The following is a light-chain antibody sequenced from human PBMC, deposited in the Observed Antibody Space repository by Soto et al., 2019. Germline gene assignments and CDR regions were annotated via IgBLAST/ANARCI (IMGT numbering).Light chain of an antibody. CDR3: QQYGSSPRFT. J-gene: IGKJ3*01. CDR1: QSVSSSY. Sequence: EIVLTQSPGTLSLSPGERATLSCRASQSVSSSYLAWYQQKPGQAPRLLIYGASSRATGIPDRFSGSGSGTEFSLTIIRLEPADFAVYYCQQYGSSPRFTFGPGTKVDIK. CDR2: GAS. V-gene: IGKV3-20*01.